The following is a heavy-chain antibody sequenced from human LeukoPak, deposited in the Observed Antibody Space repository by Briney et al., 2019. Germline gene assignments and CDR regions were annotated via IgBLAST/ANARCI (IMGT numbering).Heavy chain of an antibody. V-gene: IGHV4-30-4*01. CDR3: ARGVGVVPAASFDP. J-gene: IGHJ5*02. D-gene: IGHD2-2*01. CDR2: IYYSGST. CDR1: GGSVSSADYY. Sequence: SETLSLTCAVSGGSVSSADYYWSWIRQSPGKGLEWIAYIYYSGSTYYNPSLKSRVTISVDTSKNQFSLKLSSVTAADTAVYYCARGVGVVPAASFDPWGQGTLVTVSS.